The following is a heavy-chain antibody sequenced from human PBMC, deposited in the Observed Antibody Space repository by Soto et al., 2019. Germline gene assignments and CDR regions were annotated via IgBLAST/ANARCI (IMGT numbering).Heavy chain of an antibody. CDR2: ISSISSNI. Sequence: GGSLRLSCAASGFTFDTYSMNWVRQAPGKGLEWVSYISSISSNIYYADSVKGRFTISRDNAKNSLYLQMNSLRDEDTAVYYCAREIDYYDSSGYYTSVHHAFDIWGQGTMVTVSS. J-gene: IGHJ3*02. V-gene: IGHV3-48*02. CDR1: GFTFDTYS. D-gene: IGHD3-22*01. CDR3: AREIDYYDSSGYYTSVHHAFDI.